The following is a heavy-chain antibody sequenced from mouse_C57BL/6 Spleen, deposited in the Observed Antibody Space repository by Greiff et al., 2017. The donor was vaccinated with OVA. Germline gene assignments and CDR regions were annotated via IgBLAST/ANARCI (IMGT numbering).Heavy chain of an antibody. CDR3: ASYGYDSAWFAY. J-gene: IGHJ3*01. CDR1: GFSLTSYA. V-gene: IGHV2-9-1*01. Sequence: VQLQQSGPGLVAPSQSLSITCTVSGFSLTSYAISWVRQPPGKGLEWLGGIWTGGGTNYNSALKSRLSISKDNSKSQVFLKMNSLQTDDTARYYCASYGYDSAWFAYWGQGTLVTVSA. D-gene: IGHD2-2*01. CDR2: IWTGGGT.